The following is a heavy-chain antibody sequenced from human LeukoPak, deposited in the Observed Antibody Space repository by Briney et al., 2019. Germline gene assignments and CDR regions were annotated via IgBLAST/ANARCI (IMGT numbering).Heavy chain of an antibody. V-gene: IGHV1-3*01. D-gene: IGHD6-13*01. CDR2: INAGNGNT. J-gene: IGHJ5*02. CDR1: GYTFTSHA. Sequence: GASVKVSCKASGYTFTSHAMHWVRQAPGQRLEWMGWINAGNGNTKYSQKFQGRVTITRDTSASTAYMELSSLRSEDTAVYYCARVPGQLVSQFDPWGQGTLVTVSS. CDR3: ARVPGQLVSQFDP.